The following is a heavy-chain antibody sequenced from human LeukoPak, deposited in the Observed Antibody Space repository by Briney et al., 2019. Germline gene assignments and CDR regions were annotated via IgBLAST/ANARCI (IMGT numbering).Heavy chain of an antibody. V-gene: IGHV3-48*03. Sequence: GGSLRLSCAASGFTFRSYEMNWVRQAPGKGLEWVSYISSSGSTIYYADSVKGRFTISRDNANNSLYLQMSSLRAEDTGVYYCARQGYCSGGTCLLFDYWGQGTLVTVSS. CDR2: ISSSGSTI. J-gene: IGHJ4*02. CDR1: GFTFRSYE. CDR3: ARQGYCSGGTCLLFDY. D-gene: IGHD2-15*01.